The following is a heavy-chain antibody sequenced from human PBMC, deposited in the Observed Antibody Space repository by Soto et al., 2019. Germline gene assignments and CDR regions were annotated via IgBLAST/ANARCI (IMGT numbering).Heavy chain of an antibody. CDR1: GGSISSSSYY. CDR3: ARLPGITTLRRDY. J-gene: IGHJ4*02. D-gene: IGHD3-3*01. CDR2: IYYTGST. V-gene: IGHV4-39*01. Sequence: QLQLQESGPGLVKPSETLSLTCTVSGGSISSSSYYWGWIRQPPGKGLEWIGSIYYTGSTYYTPFLESRVTTSVDPSKNQFSLKLSSVTAADPAVFYCARLPGITTLRRDYWGQGTLVTVSS.